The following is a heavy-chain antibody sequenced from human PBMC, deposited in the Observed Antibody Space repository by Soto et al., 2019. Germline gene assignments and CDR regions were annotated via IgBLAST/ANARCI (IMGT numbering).Heavy chain of an antibody. D-gene: IGHD1-26*01. Sequence: GGSLRLSCAASGFTFSSYAMSWVRQAPGKGLEWVSAISGSGGSTYYADSVKGRFTISRDNSKNTLYLQMNSLRAEDTAVYYCAKDPKWELLEGDDAFDIWGQGTMVTVSS. V-gene: IGHV3-23*01. CDR1: GFTFSSYA. J-gene: IGHJ3*02. CDR2: ISGSGGST. CDR3: AKDPKWELLEGDDAFDI.